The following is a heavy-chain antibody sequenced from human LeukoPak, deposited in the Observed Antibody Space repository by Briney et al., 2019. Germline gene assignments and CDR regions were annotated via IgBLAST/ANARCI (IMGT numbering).Heavy chain of an antibody. D-gene: IGHD3-16*01. J-gene: IGHJ5*02. V-gene: IGHV4-34*01. Sequence: SETLSLTCAVYGGSFSGYYWSWIRQPPGKGLEWIGEINHSGSTNYNPSLKSRVTISVDTSKDQFSLKLSSVTAADTAVYYCARHGGSRVMAWFDPWGQGTLVTVSS. CDR2: INHSGST. CDR1: GGSFSGYY. CDR3: ARHGGSRVMAWFDP.